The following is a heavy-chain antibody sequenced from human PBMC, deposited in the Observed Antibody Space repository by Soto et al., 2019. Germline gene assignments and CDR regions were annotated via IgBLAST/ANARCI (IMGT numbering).Heavy chain of an antibody. J-gene: IGHJ6*03. CDR2: IYYSGST. CDR1: GGSISSYY. Sequence: SETLSLTCTVSGGSISSYYWSWIRQPPGKGLEWIGYIYYSGSTNYNPSLKSRVTISVDTSKNQFSLKLSSVTAADTAVYYCARNTPVYCSGGSCYDYYYYYMDVWGKGTTVTVSS. CDR3: ARNTPVYCSGGSCYDYYYYYMDV. V-gene: IGHV4-59*08. D-gene: IGHD2-15*01.